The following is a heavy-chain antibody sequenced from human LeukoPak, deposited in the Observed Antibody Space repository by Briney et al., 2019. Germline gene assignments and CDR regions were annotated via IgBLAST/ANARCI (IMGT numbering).Heavy chain of an antibody. J-gene: IGHJ4*02. V-gene: IGHV3-23*01. CDR3: ARRSGIAVAGAFDY. CDR1: GFTFSNYA. CDR2: ISGSGDST. D-gene: IGHD6-19*01. Sequence: GSLRLSCAASGFTFSNYAMRWVRQAPGKGLEWVSGISGSGDSTYYADAVKGRFTISRDNSKNTLYLQMNSLRAEDTAVYYCARRSGIAVAGAFDYWGQGTLVTVSS.